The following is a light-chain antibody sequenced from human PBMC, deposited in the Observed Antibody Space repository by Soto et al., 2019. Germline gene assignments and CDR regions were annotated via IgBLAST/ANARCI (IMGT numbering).Light chain of an antibody. CDR2: AAS. J-gene: IGKJ4*01. CDR1: QGISSH. V-gene: IGKV1-9*01. CDR3: QHLNSYPRALS. Sequence: DIQLTQSPAFLSASLGDRVTISCRASQGISSHLAWYQQKPGKAPELLIYAASTLQIGVPSRFSGSGSGTEFTLTISSLQPEDFATYFCQHLNSYPRALSFCGGTQLEIK.